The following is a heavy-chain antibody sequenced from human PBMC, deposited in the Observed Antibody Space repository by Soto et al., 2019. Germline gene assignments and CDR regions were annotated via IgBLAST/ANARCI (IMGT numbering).Heavy chain of an antibody. CDR1: GYSFTSYW. CDR2: IDPSDSYT. V-gene: IGHV5-10-1*01. J-gene: IGHJ6*02. D-gene: IGHD5-12*01. Sequence: CRGSGYSFTSYWISWVRQMPGKGLEWMGRIDPSDSYTNYSPSFQGHVTISADKSISTAYLQWSSLKASDTAMYYCARDGSLSYYYYGMDVWGQGTTVTVSS. CDR3: ARDGSLSYYYYGMDV.